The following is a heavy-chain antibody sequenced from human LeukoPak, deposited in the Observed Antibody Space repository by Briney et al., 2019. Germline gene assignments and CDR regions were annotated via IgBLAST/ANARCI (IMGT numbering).Heavy chain of an antibody. CDR1: GFTFDDYA. Sequence: GGSLTLSCVASGFTFDDYAMHWVRQAPGKGLEWVSGISWNSGSIGYAGSVQGRFIISRDNAKNTLYLQMNSLRAEDTALYYCAKDLVFSSGLNYFDYWGQGTLVTVSS. D-gene: IGHD6-19*01. CDR3: AKDLVFSSGLNYFDY. V-gene: IGHV3-9*01. J-gene: IGHJ4*02. CDR2: ISWNSGSI.